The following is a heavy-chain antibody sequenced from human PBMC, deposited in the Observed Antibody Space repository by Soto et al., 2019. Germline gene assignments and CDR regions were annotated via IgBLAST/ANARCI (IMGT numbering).Heavy chain of an antibody. V-gene: IGHV3-21*01. D-gene: IGHD3-22*01. CDR3: ARGRRYDSSGYYHDAFDI. Sequence: PGGSLRLSCASSGFTFISYSMNWVRQAPGKGLEWVSSISSSSSYIYYADSVKGRFTISRDNAKNSLYLQMNSLRAEDTAVYYCARGRRYDSSGYYHDAFDIWGQGTMVTVSS. CDR1: GFTFISYS. J-gene: IGHJ3*02. CDR2: ISSSSSYI.